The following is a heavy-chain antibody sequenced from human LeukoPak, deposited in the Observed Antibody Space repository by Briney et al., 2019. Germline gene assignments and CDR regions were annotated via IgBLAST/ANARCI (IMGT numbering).Heavy chain of an antibody. J-gene: IGHJ4*02. D-gene: IGHD6-19*01. Sequence: PGGSLRLSCAASGFTLSNYWIHWVRQAPGKGLGWVAYINSDGSRTSYADSVKGRFTISRDNAKNTVHLLMNSLRVEDTAVYYCARPGPYSSGWYQDFDYWGQGTLVTVSS. CDR2: INSDGSRT. CDR3: ARPGPYSSGWYQDFDY. CDR1: GFTLSNYW. V-gene: IGHV3-74*01.